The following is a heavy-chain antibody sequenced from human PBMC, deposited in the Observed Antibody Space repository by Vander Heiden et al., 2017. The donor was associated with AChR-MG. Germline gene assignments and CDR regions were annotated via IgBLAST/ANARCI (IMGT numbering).Heavy chain of an antibody. D-gene: IGHD6-6*01. Sequence: QVQLVASGGGVVQPGRSLRLSCAASGFTFSSYARHWVRQAPGKGLEWVAVISYDGSNKYYADSVKGRFTISRDNSKNTLYLQMNSLRAEDTAVYYCARESLEYSSSSEYFDYWGQGTLVTVSS. CDR3: ARESLEYSSSSEYFDY. CDR1: GFTFSSYA. CDR2: ISYDGSNK. V-gene: IGHV3-30-3*01. J-gene: IGHJ4*02.